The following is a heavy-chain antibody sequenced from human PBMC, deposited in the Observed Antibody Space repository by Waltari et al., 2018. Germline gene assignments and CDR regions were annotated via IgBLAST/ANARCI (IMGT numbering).Heavy chain of an antibody. V-gene: IGHV1-2*02. J-gene: IGHJ4*02. D-gene: IGHD6-13*01. CDR1: GYTFTGYY. CDR3: ARDPAATRSSWVDY. CDR2: INPNRGGT. Sequence: QVQLVQSGAEVKKPGASVKVSCKASGYTFTGYYMHWVRQAPGQGLEWMGGINPNRGGTNDAQKFQGRVTMTRDTSISTAYMELSRLRSDDTAVYYCARDPAATRSSWVDYWGQGTLVTVSS.